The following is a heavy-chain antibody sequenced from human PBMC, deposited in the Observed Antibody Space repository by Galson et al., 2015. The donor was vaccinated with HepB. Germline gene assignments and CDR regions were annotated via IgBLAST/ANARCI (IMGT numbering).Heavy chain of an antibody. Sequence: SLRLSCAASGFTFSSFAMSWVRQPPGKGLEWVSSISKSATATYYVDSVKGRFTISRDDSKSTLYLQMNGLRAEDTAIYYCATGFKLAGAAWGQGTLVTVSS. D-gene: IGHD6-19*01. V-gene: IGHV3-23*01. CDR3: ATGFKLAGAA. CDR2: ISKSATAT. J-gene: IGHJ5*02. CDR1: GFTFSSFA.